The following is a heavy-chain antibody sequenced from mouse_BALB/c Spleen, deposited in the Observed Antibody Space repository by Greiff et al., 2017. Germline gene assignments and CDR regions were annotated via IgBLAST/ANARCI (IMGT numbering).Heavy chain of an antibody. CDR2: ISSGSSTI. Sequence: EVKLVESGGGLVQPGGSRKLSCAASGFTFSSFGMHWVRQAPEKGLEWVAYISSGSSTIYYADTVKGRFTISRDNPKNTLFLQMTSLRSEDTAMYYCARSDGMGIGDYWGQGTSVTVSS. CDR1: GFTFSSFG. CDR3: ARSDGMGIGDY. V-gene: IGHV5-17*02. D-gene: IGHD2-1*01. J-gene: IGHJ4*01.